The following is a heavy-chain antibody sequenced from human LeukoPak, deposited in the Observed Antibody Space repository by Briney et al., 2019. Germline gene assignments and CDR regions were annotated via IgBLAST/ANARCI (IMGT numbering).Heavy chain of an antibody. Sequence: ASVKVSCKASGYTFTSYDINWVRQATGQGLEWMGWMNPNSGNTGYAQKFQGRVTMTRNTSISTAYMELSSLRSEDTAVYYCARVLPEYYGSGSYYSENNWLDPWGQGTLVTVSS. D-gene: IGHD3-10*01. V-gene: IGHV1-8*01. J-gene: IGHJ5*02. CDR1: GYTFTSYD. CDR2: MNPNSGNT. CDR3: ARVLPEYYGSGSYYSENNWLDP.